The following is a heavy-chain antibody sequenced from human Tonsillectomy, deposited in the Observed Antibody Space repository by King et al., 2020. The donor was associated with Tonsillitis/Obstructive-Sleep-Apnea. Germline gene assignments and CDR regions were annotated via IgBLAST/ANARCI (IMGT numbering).Heavy chain of an antibody. CDR3: ARDLPIDY. Sequence: VQLVESGGGLIQPGGSLRLSCAASGFTVSSNYMSWVRPAPGKGLAWVSVIYSGGSTYYADSVEGRFPISSDNSNNTLYLQMNSLRAEDTAVYYCARDLPIDYWGQGTLVTVSS. CDR2: IYSGGST. V-gene: IGHV3-53*01. J-gene: IGHJ4*02. CDR1: GFTVSSNY.